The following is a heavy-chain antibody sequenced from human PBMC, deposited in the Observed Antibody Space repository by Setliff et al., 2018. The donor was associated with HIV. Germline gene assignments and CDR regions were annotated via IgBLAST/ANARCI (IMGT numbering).Heavy chain of an antibody. V-gene: IGHV3-23*01. Sequence: TGGSLRLSCAASGFTFSSYAMGWVRQAPGKGLEWVSTIGAVGGPTHYAESVKGRFTISKDNAKNSLYLQMNSLRAEETAVYYCANMQWASNAWYSFDYWGQGALVTVSS. D-gene: IGHD6-19*01. CDR1: GFTFSSYA. J-gene: IGHJ4*02. CDR2: IGAVGGPT. CDR3: ANMQWASNAWYSFDY.